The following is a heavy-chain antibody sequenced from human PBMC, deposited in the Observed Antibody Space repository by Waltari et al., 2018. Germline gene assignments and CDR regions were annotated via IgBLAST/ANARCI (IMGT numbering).Heavy chain of an antibody. CDR2: ISSSSSYI. D-gene: IGHD3-22*01. CDR1: GFTFSSYS. V-gene: IGHV3-21*01. CDR3: ARDASRSGYSTALPGY. J-gene: IGHJ4*02. Sequence: VQLVQSGGGLVKPGGSLRLSCAASGFTFSSYSMNWVRQAPGKGLEWVSSISSSSSYIYYADSVKGRFTISRDNAKNSLYLQMNSLRAEDTAVYYCARDASRSGYSTALPGYWGQGTLVTVSS.